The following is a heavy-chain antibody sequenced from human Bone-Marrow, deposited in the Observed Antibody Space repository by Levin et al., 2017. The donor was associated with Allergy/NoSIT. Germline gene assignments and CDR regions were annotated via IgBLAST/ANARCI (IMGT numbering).Heavy chain of an antibody. CDR1: GFTFHDAW. Sequence: GESLKISCAASGFTFHDAWMTWVRQTPGKGLEWVGRIRSKTHGGTTDYAAPVNGRFTISRDDSKNTLYLQMDSLKTEDTAVYYCTTVRPISASGYYYWGQGTLVTVSS. CDR3: TTVRPISASGYYY. CDR2: IRSKTHGGTT. J-gene: IGHJ4*02. D-gene: IGHD3-22*01. V-gene: IGHV3-15*01.